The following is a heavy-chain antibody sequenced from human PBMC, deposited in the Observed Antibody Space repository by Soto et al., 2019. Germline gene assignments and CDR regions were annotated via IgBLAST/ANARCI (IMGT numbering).Heavy chain of an antibody. D-gene: IGHD3-16*01. CDR1: GGAFNTYT. J-gene: IGHJ4*02. V-gene: IGHV1-69*01. CDR3: ARRPQGIGPALYYFDS. Sequence: QVQLLQSGAEVKKPGSSVKVFCKASGGAFNTYTFSWVRQAPGQGLEWVGGIIPLYGTAKYAQRFQGRVTSSADASTSTGYMELTSLTTDDTAVYYWARRPQGIGPALYYFDSWGQGTRVTVSS. CDR2: IIPLYGTA.